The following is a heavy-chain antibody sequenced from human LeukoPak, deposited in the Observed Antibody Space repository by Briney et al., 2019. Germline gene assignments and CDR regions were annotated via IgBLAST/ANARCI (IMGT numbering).Heavy chain of an antibody. J-gene: IGHJ4*02. CDR2: MSPKSGNT. D-gene: IGHD7-27*01. CDR1: GYTFVSYD. CDR3: TRGPPNWGYDF. V-gene: IGHV1-8*01. Sequence: VASVKVSCKASGYTFVSYDINWVRQATGQGPEWMGWMSPKSGNTDYAQKFQGRVTMTRDTSINTAYMELSGLISEDTAVYYCTRGPPNWGYDFWGQGTLVTVSS.